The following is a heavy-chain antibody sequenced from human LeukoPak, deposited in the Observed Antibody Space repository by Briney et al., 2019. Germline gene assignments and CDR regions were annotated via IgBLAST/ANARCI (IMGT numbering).Heavy chain of an antibody. Sequence: GGSLRLSCAASGITVSDNYMSWVRQTPGKGLEWVSTLYPAGDTYFADSVKGRFTISRDNSKNTLYLQMNSLRAEDTAVYYCAKAWSGTVGFDIWGQGTVVTVSS. CDR2: LYPAGDT. J-gene: IGHJ3*02. V-gene: IGHV3-53*05. CDR3: AKAWSGTVGFDI. CDR1: GITVSDNY. D-gene: IGHD3/OR15-3a*01.